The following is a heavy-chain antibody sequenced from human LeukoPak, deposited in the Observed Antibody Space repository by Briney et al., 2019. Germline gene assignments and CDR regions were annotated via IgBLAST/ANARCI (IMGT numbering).Heavy chain of an antibody. CDR2: ISSSGSTI. D-gene: IGHD1-1*01. V-gene: IGHV3-11*01. CDR3: ARDHDWNDEDY. J-gene: IGHJ4*02. Sequence: GGSLRLSCAASGFTFSDYYMSWIRQAPGKGLEWFSYISSSGSTIYYADSVKGRFTISRDNAKNSLYLQMNSLRAEDTAVYYCARDHDWNDEDYWGQGTLVTVSS. CDR1: GFTFSDYY.